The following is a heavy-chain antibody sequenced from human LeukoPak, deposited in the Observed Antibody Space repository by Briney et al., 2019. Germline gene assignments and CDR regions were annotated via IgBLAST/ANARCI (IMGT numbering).Heavy chain of an antibody. J-gene: IGHJ6*02. CDR2: FYYSGST. V-gene: IGHV4-39*01. D-gene: IGHD6-13*01. Sequence: SETLSLTCSVSGGSISSTSYYWGWIRQPPGKGLEWIGNFYYSGSTYYNPSLKSRVTISVDTSKNQFSLKLSSVTAADTAVYYCARGYWAHGMNVWGPGTTVTVSS. CDR1: GGSISSTSYY. CDR3: ARGYWAHGMNV.